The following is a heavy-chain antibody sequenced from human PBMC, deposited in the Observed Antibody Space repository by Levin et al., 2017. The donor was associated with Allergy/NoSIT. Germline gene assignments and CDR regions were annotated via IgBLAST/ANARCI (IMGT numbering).Heavy chain of an antibody. CDR1: GHSISSDYY. Sequence: SETLSLTCAVSGHSISSDYYWGWTRQPPGKGLEWIASIYHRGSTYYNPSLKSRVTISVDTSKNQFSLKLSSVTAADTAVYYCARVDKYGLFDPWGQGTLVTVSS. V-gene: IGHV4-38-2*01. D-gene: IGHD3-10*01. CDR3: ARVDKYGLFDP. J-gene: IGHJ5*02. CDR2: IYHRGST.